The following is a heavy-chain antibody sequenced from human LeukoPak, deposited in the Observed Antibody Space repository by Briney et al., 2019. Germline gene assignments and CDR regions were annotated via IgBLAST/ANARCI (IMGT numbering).Heavy chain of an antibody. CDR2: INPNSGGT. J-gene: IGHJ4*02. D-gene: IGHD3-3*01. CDR3: ALGLRFLEWAAFDY. V-gene: IGHV1-2*02. Sequence: ASVKVSCKASGYTFTGYYMHWVRQAPGQGLEWMGWINPNSGGTNYAQKFQGRVTMTRDTCISTAYMELSRLRSDDTAVYYCALGLRFLEWAAFDYWGQGTLVTVSS. CDR1: GYTFTGYY.